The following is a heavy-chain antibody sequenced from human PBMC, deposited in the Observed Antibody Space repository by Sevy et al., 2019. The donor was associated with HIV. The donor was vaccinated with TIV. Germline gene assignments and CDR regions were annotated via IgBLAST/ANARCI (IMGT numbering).Heavy chain of an antibody. Sequence: GGSLRFSCAASGFTFSSYEMNWVRQAPGKGLEWVSYISSSGSTIYYADSVKGRFTISRDNAKNSLYLQMNSLRAEDTAVYYCARDEDVVGATGRSLDYRGQGTLVTVSS. J-gene: IGHJ4*02. D-gene: IGHD1-26*01. CDR1: GFTFSSYE. CDR2: ISSSGSTI. CDR3: ARDEDVVGATGRSLDY. V-gene: IGHV3-48*03.